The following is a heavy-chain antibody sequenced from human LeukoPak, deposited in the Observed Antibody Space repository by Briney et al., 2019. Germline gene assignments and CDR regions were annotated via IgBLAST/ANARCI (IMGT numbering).Heavy chain of an antibody. D-gene: IGHD6-19*01. CDR2: INPNSGGT. CDR1: GYTFTGYY. Sequence: ASVKVSCKASGYTFTGYYMHWVRQAPGQGLEWMGWINPNSGGTNHAQKFQGRVTMTRDTSISTAYMELSRLRSDDTAVYYCARDVSSSGWYVFQAHMDVWGKGTTVTVSS. CDR3: ARDVSSSGWYVFQAHMDV. J-gene: IGHJ6*03. V-gene: IGHV1-2*02.